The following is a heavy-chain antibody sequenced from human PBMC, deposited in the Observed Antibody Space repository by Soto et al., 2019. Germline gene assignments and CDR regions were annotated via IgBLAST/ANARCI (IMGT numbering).Heavy chain of an antibody. D-gene: IGHD3-10*01. J-gene: IGHJ5*02. V-gene: IGHV1-69*06. CDR3: ARHLRWFGELWKWFDP. CDR1: GGTFSSYA. Sequence: GXSVEVSFKASGGTFSSYAISWVRQAPGQGLEWMGGIIPIFGTANYAQKFQGRVTITADKSTSTAYMELSSLRSEDTAVYYCARHLRWFGELWKWFDPWGQGTLVTVSS. CDR2: IIPIFGTA.